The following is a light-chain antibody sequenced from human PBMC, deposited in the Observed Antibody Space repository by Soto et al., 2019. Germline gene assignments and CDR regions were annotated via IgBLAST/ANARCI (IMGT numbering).Light chain of an antibody. CDR2: AAS. V-gene: IGKV1-27*01. CDR1: HGISNY. Sequence: DIQMTQSPSSLSASVGDRVTITCRASHGISNYLAWYQHIPGKVPKLLISAASTLQSGVPSRFSGSGSGTDFTLTIISLQPEDVATYYCQKYTNVPAFGGGTKVEIK. J-gene: IGKJ4*01. CDR3: QKYTNVPA.